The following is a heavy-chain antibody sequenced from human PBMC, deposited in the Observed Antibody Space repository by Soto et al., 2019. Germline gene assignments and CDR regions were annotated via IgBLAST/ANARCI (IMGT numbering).Heavy chain of an antibody. CDR1: GYTFTSYA. V-gene: IGHV1-3*01. CDR2: INAGNGNT. J-gene: IGHJ6*02. CDR3: AREDRDRETGLVPAAIDGMDV. Sequence: ASVKVSCKASGYTFTSYAMHWVRQAPGQRLEWMGWINAGNGNTKYSQKFQGRVTITADESTSTAYMELGSLRSDDTAVYYCAREDRDRETGLVPAAIDGMDVWGQGTTVTVSS. D-gene: IGHD2-2*01.